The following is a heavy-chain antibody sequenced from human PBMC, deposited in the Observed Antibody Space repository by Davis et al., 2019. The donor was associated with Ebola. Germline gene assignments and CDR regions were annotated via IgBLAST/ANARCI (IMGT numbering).Heavy chain of an antibody. Sequence: PSETLSLTCDISGDSVSSNSGAWNWIRQSPSRGLEWLGRTYYNSKWYNDYAASVKSRIIINPDTSKNQFSLQLNSVTPEDTAVYYCARYTWNDRRFDPWGQGTLVTVSS. CDR1: GDSVSSNSGA. CDR3: ARYTWNDRRFDP. D-gene: IGHD1-20*01. J-gene: IGHJ5*02. CDR2: TYYNSKWYN. V-gene: IGHV6-1*01.